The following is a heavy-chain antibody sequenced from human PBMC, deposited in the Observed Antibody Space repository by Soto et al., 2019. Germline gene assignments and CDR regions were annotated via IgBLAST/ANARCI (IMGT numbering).Heavy chain of an antibody. D-gene: IGHD7-27*01. J-gene: IGHJ4*02. V-gene: IGHV3-30-3*01. CDR2: ISYDGSNK. CDR3: ARDSSELGPFDY. Sequence: GGSLRLSCAASGFTFSSYAMHWVHQAPGKGLEWVAVISYDGSNKYYADSVKGRFTISRDNSKNTLYLQMNSLRAEDTAVYYCARDSSELGPFDYWGQGTLVTVSS. CDR1: GFTFSSYA.